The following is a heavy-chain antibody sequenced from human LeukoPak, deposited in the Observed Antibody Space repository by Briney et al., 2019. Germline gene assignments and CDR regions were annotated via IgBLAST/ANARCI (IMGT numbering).Heavy chain of an antibody. CDR3: AKVHRRDGYNFDY. V-gene: IGHV3-23*01. J-gene: IGHJ4*02. Sequence: GGPLRLSCAASGFTFSSYAMSWVRQAPGKGLEWVSAISGSGGSTYYADSVKGRFTISRDNSKNTLYLQMNSLRAADTAVYYCAKVHRRDGYNFDYWGQGTLVTVSS. D-gene: IGHD5-24*01. CDR1: GFTFSSYA. CDR2: ISGSGGST.